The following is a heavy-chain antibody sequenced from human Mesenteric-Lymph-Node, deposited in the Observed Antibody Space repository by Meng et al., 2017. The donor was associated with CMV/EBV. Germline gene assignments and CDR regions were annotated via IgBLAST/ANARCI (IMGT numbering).Heavy chain of an antibody. D-gene: IGHD3-3*01. CDR2: IKEDGCRK. Sequence: GESLKISCAASGFTFSNYGMSWVRQAPGKGLEWVANIKEDGCRKLYVDSVKGRFTISRDNANNSLFLQMNRLRAEDTIVYYCARWLSYFWSGLNPFDYWGQGTLVTVSS. V-gene: IGHV3-7*01. J-gene: IGHJ4*02. CDR3: ARWLSYFWSGLNPFDY. CDR1: GFTFSNYG.